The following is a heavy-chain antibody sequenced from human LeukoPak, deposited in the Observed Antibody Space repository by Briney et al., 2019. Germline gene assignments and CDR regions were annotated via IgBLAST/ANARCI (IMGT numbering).Heavy chain of an antibody. J-gene: IGHJ4*02. CDR2: ISYDGSNK. D-gene: IGHD3-22*01. CDR1: GFTFSSYA. V-gene: IGHV3-30*04. CDR3: ARDESSGALGY. Sequence: GGSLRLSCAASGFTFSSYAMHWVRQAPGKGLEWVAVISYDGSNKYYADSVKGRFTISRDNSKNTLYLQMNSLRAEDTAVYYCARDESSGALGYWGQGTLVTVSS.